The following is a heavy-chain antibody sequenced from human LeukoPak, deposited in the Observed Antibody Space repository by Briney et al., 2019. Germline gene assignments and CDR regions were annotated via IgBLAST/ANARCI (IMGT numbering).Heavy chain of an antibody. Sequence: PGGSLRLSCVASGFTFTTYAMIWVRQAPGKGLEWVSYISSSSSTIYYADSVKGRFTISRDNAKNSLFLQMNSLRDEDTAVYYCARDTFGDYSFDYWGQGTLVTVSS. CDR2: ISSSSSTI. V-gene: IGHV3-48*02. J-gene: IGHJ4*02. D-gene: IGHD4-17*01. CDR1: GFTFTTYA. CDR3: ARDTFGDYSFDY.